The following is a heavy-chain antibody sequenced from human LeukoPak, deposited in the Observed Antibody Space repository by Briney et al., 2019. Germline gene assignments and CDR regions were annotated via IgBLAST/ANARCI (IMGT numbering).Heavy chain of an antibody. CDR3: AKGQGSPWLANPSYFDY. D-gene: IGHD6-19*01. CDR2: IRYDGSNK. J-gene: IGHJ4*02. V-gene: IGHV3-30*02. Sequence: GGSLRLSCAASGFTFSSYDMHWVRQAPGKGLEWVAFIRYDGSNKYYADSVKGRFTISRDNSKNTLYLQMNSLRAEDTAVYYCAKGQGSPWLANPSYFDYWGQGTLVTVSS. CDR1: GFTFSSYD.